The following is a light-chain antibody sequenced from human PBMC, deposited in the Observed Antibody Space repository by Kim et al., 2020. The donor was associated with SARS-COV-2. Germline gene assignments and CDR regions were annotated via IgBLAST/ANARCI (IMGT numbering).Light chain of an antibody. CDR2: YDS. V-gene: IGLV3-21*04. CDR1: SIGSRS. Sequence: APGKTARSTCGGNSIGSRSVRWNQQKPGQAPVLVIYYDSDRPSGIPGRFAGSNSGNTATLTISRVEAGDEADYYCQVWDSSSDLVVFGGGTKLTVL. CDR3: QVWDSSSDLVV. J-gene: IGLJ2*01.